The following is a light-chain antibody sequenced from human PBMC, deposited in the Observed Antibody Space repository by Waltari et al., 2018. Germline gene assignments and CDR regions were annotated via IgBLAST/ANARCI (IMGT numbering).Light chain of an antibody. Sequence: SSELTQDPTVSVALGQTVRITCQGDSLRRYYASWYRQRPGQAPILLIYGNKNRPSGNPDRFSGSTSGNMASLTITGAQAEDGADYYCHSRDTTTNRVFGRGTKLTVV. V-gene: IGLV3-19*01. CDR1: SLRRYY. CDR3: HSRDTTTNRV. J-gene: IGLJ3*02. CDR2: GNK.